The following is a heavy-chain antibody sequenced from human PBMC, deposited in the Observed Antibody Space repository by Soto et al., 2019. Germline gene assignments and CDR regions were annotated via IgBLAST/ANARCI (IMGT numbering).Heavy chain of an antibody. V-gene: IGHV3-30-3*01. CDR3: ARPAYYYDSSGYYPY. CDR2: ISYDGSNK. J-gene: IGHJ4*02. Sequence: QVQLVESGGGVVQPGRSLRLSCAASGFTFSSYAMHWVRQAPGKGLEWVAVISYDGSNKYYADSVKGRFTISRDNSKNTLYRQMNSLRAEDTAVYYCARPAYYYDSSGYYPYWGQGTLVTVSS. CDR1: GFTFSSYA. D-gene: IGHD3-22*01.